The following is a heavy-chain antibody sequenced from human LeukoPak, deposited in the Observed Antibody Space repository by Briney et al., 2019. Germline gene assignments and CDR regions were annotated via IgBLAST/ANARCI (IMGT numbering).Heavy chain of an antibody. CDR2: INWNGGST. Sequence: PGGSLRLSCAASGFTSDDYGMSWVRQAPGKGLEWVSGINWNGGSTGYADSVKGRFTVSRDNAKNSLYLQMNSLRAEDTALYYCAREGQIQYDYYYYYYMDVWGKGTTVTVSS. CDR1: GFTSDDYG. V-gene: IGHV3-20*04. CDR3: AREGQIQYDYYYYYYMDV. J-gene: IGHJ6*03. D-gene: IGHD4-11*01.